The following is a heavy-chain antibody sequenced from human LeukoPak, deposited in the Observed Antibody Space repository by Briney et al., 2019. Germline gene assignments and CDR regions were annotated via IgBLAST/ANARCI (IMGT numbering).Heavy chain of an antibody. CDR2: TSSSDAGT. V-gene: IGHV3-23*01. CDR1: GFTFNSCA. D-gene: IGHD2-21*01. Sequence: GGSLRLSCAASGFTFNSCAMSWVRLAPGKGLEWVAATSSSDAGTYHADSVRGRFTISRDNSKNTLYLQMNSLRAEDAAVYFCAKAPVTSCRGAYCYPFDSWGQGTLVTVSS. J-gene: IGHJ4*02. CDR3: AKAPVTSCRGAYCYPFDS.